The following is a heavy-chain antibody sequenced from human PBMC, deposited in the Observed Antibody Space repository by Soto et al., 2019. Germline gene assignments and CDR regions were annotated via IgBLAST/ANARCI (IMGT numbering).Heavy chain of an antibody. CDR1: GGTFSSYA. D-gene: IGHD6-6*01. V-gene: IGHV1-69*06. J-gene: IGHJ3*02. CDR2: IIPIFSTA. Sequence: SVKVSCKASGGTFSSYAISWVRQAPGQGLEWMGGIIPIFSTANYAQKFQGRVTITADKSTSTAYMELSSLRSEDTAVYYCARAGRATKQLVLRLRGNAFDIWGQGTMVTVS. CDR3: ARAGRATKQLVLRLRGNAFDI.